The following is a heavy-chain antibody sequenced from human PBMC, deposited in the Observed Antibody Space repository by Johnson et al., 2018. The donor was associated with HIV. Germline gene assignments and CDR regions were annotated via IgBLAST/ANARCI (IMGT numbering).Heavy chain of an antibody. Sequence: QVQLVESGGRVVQPGRSLKLSCAASDFTFSNYAMHWVRQAPGKGLEWVAVISYDGSSKYYADSVKGRFTISRDNSKNTLYLQMNSLRAEDTAVYYCARTRHYYEAFDIWGQGTMVTVSS. CDR3: ARTRHYYEAFDI. V-gene: IGHV3-30-3*01. CDR2: ISYDGSSK. CDR1: DFTFSNYA. D-gene: IGHD3-10*01. J-gene: IGHJ3*02.